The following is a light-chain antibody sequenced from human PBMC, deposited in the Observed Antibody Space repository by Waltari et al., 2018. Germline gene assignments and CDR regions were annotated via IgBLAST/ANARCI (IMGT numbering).Light chain of an antibody. CDR2: DVS. CDR3: SSNAGYSTWV. V-gene: IGLV2-11*01. Sequence: QSALTQPRSVSGPPGQSVTISCTGTSSAVGGYAAVPWYRQHPGKAPELIIYDVSKRPSGVPDRFSGSKSGNTASLTISGLQADDEADYYCSSNAGYSTWVFGGGTKVTVL. CDR1: SSAVGGYAA. J-gene: IGLJ3*02.